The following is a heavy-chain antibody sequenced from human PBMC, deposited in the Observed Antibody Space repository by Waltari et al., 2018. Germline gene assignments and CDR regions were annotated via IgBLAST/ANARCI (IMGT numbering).Heavy chain of an antibody. Sequence: EVQVVESGGGLVQPGGSLRLSCEASGFTFTNCYMAWVRQTPGKGLEWVASIKQDGSAKYYVDSVRGRFTISRDNAKNALFLQMNSLRAEDTAVYYCARGYVGAFDIWGQGTMVTVSS. D-gene: IGHD1-20*01. V-gene: IGHV3-7*01. J-gene: IGHJ3*02. CDR3: ARGYVGAFDI. CDR1: GFTFTNCY. CDR2: IKQDGSAK.